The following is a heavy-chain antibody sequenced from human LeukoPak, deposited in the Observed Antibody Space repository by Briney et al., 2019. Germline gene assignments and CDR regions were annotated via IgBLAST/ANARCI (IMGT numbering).Heavy chain of an antibody. CDR2: INSDGSWT. CDR3: VSFYETY. D-gene: IGHD2/OR15-2a*01. J-gene: IGHJ4*02. CDR1: GFTFSSHC. Sequence: PGGSLRLSCAASGFTFSSHCMHWVRQAPGKGLVWVSRINSDGSWTSYADSVKGRFTISKDNAKNTVYLQMNSLRAEDTAVYYCVSFYETYWGRGTLVTVSS. V-gene: IGHV3-74*01.